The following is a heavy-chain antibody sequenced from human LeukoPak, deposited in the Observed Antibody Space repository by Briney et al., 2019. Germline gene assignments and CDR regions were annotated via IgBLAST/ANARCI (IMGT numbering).Heavy chain of an antibody. CDR1: GFTFSSYA. CDR2: ISGSGGST. V-gene: IGHV3-23*01. J-gene: IGHJ2*01. D-gene: IGHD3-3*01. Sequence: GGSLRLSCAASGFTFSSYAMSWVRQTPGKGLEWVSSISGSGGSTNYADSVTGRFTISRGNSNNTLHLQMNSLRADDTAVYYCAKDGLRFLEWYLGYFDLWGRGTLVTVSS. CDR3: AKDGLRFLEWYLGYFDL.